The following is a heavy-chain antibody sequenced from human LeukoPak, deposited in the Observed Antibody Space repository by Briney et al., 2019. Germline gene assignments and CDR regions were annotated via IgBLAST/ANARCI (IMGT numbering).Heavy chain of an antibody. CDR2: ISSSGSTI. D-gene: IGHD6-13*01. CDR1: GFTFSDYY. Sequence: GGSLRLSCAASGFTFSDYYMSWIRQAPGKGLEWVSYISSSGSTIYYADSVKGRFTISRDNAKNSLYLQMNSLRAEDTAVYYCARSRQSYSSSRYKSSYYYMDVWGKRTTVTFSS. V-gene: IGHV3-11*01. CDR3: ARSRQSYSSSRYKSSYYYMDV. J-gene: IGHJ6*03.